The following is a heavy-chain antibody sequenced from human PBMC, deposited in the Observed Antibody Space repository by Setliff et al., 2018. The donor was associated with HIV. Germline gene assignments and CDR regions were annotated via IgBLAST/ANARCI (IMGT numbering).Heavy chain of an antibody. Sequence: ASVKVSCKASGYTFTGYYMHWVRQAPGQGLEWMGWINPNSGGTSYAQKFQGRVTMTRDTSISTVYMELNRLKSDDTAVYYCARRDNFLTGYYDSWGQGTLVTVSS. D-gene: IGHD3-9*01. CDR2: INPNSGGT. V-gene: IGHV1-2*02. CDR1: GYTFTGYY. CDR3: ARRDNFLTGYYDS. J-gene: IGHJ4*02.